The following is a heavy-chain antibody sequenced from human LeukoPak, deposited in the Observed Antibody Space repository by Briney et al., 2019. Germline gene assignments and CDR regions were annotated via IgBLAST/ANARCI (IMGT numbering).Heavy chain of an antibody. D-gene: IGHD5-18*01. V-gene: IGHV1-46*01. CDR3: ARRPMVTYYFDY. Sequence: ASVKVSCKASGYTFTSYYMHWVRQAPGQGLEWMGIINPSGGSTSYAQKFQGRVTITRDTSASTAYMELSSLRSEDTAVYYCARRPMVTYYFDYWGQGTLVTVSS. J-gene: IGHJ4*02. CDR1: GYTFTSYY. CDR2: INPSGGST.